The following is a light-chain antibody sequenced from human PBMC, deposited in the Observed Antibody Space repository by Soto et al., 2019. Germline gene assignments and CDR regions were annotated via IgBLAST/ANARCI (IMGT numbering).Light chain of an antibody. CDR2: KAS. Sequence: DIPMTQSPSTLSASVGDRVTITCRASQSIDKWLAWYQQKPGKAPKLLIYKASLLQSGVPSRFSGSGSGTEFTLTISSLQPDDVGSYFCQQYSRFSWTFGQATKVEIK. V-gene: IGKV1-5*03. J-gene: IGKJ1*01. CDR1: QSIDKW. CDR3: QQYSRFSWT.